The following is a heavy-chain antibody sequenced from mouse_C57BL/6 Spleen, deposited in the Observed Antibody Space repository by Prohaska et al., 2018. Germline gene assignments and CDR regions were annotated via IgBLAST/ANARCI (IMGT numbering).Heavy chain of an antibody. D-gene: IGHD2-5*01. V-gene: IGHV1-22*01. CDR3: AREDPYYSNYGFAY. Sequence: GKQSHGKSLEWIGYINPNNGGTSYNQKFKGKATLTVNKSSSTAYMELRSLTSEDSAVYYCAREDPYYSNYGFAYWGQGTLVTVSA. J-gene: IGHJ3*01. CDR2: INPNNGGT.